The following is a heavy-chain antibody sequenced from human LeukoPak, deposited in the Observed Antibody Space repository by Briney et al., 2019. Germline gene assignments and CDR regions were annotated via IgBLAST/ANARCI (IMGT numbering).Heavy chain of an antibody. CDR3: ARGHNYAFDN. CDR1: GFPFIEYS. J-gene: IGHJ4*02. Sequence: QAGGSLRLSCTASGFPFIEYSMNWVRQAPGKGLEWISYIGIDSGNTKYADSVRGRFTISTDKAKNSLYLQMNSLRVEDTAVYYCARGHNYAFDNWGQGTLVSVAS. CDR2: IGIDSGNT. D-gene: IGHD1-1*01. V-gene: IGHV3-48*01.